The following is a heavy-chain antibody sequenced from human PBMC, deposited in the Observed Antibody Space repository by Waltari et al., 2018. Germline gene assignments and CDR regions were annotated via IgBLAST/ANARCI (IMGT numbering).Heavy chain of an antibody. D-gene: IGHD1-1*01. CDR3: AKHQTFGWDDYFDL. Sequence: EVQLVESGGGVVRLGGCLRLSCAASGFTFDDYAMSWVRQAPGKGLEWVSGINWNSANRGYGDSVKGRFTISRDNAKNSLYLQMKTLRAEDTALYYCAKHQTFGWDDYFDLWGRGTLVTVSA. J-gene: IGHJ2*01. CDR2: INWNSANR. V-gene: IGHV3-20*04. CDR1: GFTFDDYA.